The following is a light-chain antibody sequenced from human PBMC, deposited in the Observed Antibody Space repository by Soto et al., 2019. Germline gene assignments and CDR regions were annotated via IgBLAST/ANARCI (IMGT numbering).Light chain of an antibody. CDR2: TSN. CDR1: SSNIGAGYD. J-gene: IGLJ2*01. Sequence: QSVLTQPPSVSGAPGQRVTISCTGSSSNIGAGYDVHWYQQFPGTAPELLIYTSNNRPSGVPDRFSGSKSGTSASLAITGLQAEDEADYYCQSYDRSLSGTVLFGGGTKLTVL. CDR3: QSYDRSLSGTVL. V-gene: IGLV1-40*01.